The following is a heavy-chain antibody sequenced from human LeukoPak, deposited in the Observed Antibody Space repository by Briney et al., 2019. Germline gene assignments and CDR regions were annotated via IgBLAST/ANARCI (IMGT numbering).Heavy chain of an antibody. Sequence: GASVKVSCKASGYTFTGYYMHWVRQAPGQGLEWMGWINPNSGGTNYAQKLQGRVTMTRDTSISTAYMELSRLRSDDTAVYYCARDPQYYDFWSGYRYNWFDPWGQGTLVTVSS. CDR3: ARDPQYYDFWSGYRYNWFDP. V-gene: IGHV1-2*02. J-gene: IGHJ5*02. CDR1: GYTFTGYY. D-gene: IGHD3-3*01. CDR2: INPNSGGT.